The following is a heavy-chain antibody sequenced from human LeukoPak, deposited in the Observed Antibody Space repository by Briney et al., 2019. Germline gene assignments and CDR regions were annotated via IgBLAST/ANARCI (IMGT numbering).Heavy chain of an antibody. J-gene: IGHJ4*02. CDR2: ISGSGGST. V-gene: IGHV3-23*01. CDR3: AKDIVGATGYYFDY. D-gene: IGHD1-26*01. Sequence: GGPLRLSCAASGFTFSSYAMSWVRQAPGKGLEWVSAISGSGGSTYYADSVKGRFTISRDNSKNTLYLQMNSLRAEDTAVYYCAKDIVGATGYYFDYWGQGTLVTVSS. CDR1: GFTFSSYA.